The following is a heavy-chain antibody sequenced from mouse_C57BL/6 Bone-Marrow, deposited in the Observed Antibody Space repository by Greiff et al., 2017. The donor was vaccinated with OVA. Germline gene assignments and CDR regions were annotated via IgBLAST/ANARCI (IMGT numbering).Heavy chain of an antibody. V-gene: IGHV1-7*01. Sequence: QVQLQQSGAELAKPGASVKLSCKASGYTFTSYWMHWVKQRPGPGLEWIGYIHPSSGYTKYNQKFKDKATLTADKSSSTAYMQLSSLTYEDSAVYDGARRDGSPAMDYWGQGTSVTVSS. CDR3: ARRDGSPAMDY. CDR1: GYTFTSYW. D-gene: IGHD1-1*01. J-gene: IGHJ4*01. CDR2: IHPSSGYT.